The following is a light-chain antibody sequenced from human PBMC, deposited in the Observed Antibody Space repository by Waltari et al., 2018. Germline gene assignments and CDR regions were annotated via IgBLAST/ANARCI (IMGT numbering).Light chain of an antibody. J-gene: IGKJ4*01. V-gene: IGKV1-9*01. CDR3: QELNIFPLT. CDR1: QAINGY. Sequence: DIQLTQSPSLLSASVGDRVTITCRASQAINGYLVWYQVRSGRAPKLLIYDTSTLQSGVPSRFSGSESGTDFTLTISTLQPEDFATYYCQELNIFPLTFGGGTKVEIK. CDR2: DTS.